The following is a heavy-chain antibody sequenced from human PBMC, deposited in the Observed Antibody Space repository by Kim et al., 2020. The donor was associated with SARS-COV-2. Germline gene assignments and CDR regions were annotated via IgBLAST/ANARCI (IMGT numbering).Heavy chain of an antibody. CDR1: GFTFSNYA. CDR3: AKADRSAVGTHFDY. CDR2: ISSSGGST. D-gene: IGHD1-7*01. J-gene: IGHJ4*02. V-gene: IGHV3-23*01. Sequence: GGSLRLSCAASGFTFSNYAMTWVRQAPGEGLEWVSSISSSGGSTYYADSVKGRFTVSRDNSKNTLYLQMNSLRAEDTAVYYCAKADRSAVGTHFDYWGQGTLVTVSS.